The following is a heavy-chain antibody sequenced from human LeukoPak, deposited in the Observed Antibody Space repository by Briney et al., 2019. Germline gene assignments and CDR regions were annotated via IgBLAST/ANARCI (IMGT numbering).Heavy chain of an antibody. CDR1: GFTFSAYG. Sequence: GGSLRLSCAASGFTFSAYGMHWVRRAPGKGLEWVACIHYDGTITYYADSVKGRFTISRDSSKNTLFLQMNSLGAEDTAVYYCVKDGHCTHTSCYYFDYWGQGTLVTVSS. CDR3: VKDGHCTHTSCYYFDY. CDR2: IHYDGTIT. J-gene: IGHJ4*02. V-gene: IGHV3-30*02. D-gene: IGHD2-2*01.